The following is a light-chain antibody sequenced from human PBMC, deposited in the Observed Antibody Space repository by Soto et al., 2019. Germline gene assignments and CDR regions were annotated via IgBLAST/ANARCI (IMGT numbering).Light chain of an antibody. V-gene: IGKV1-33*01. CDR2: DAS. Sequence: DVQMTQSPSSLSASVGDSVTITCQASQDISKHLSWYQQKPGKALNLLICDASTLETGVPSRFSGSGSGTEFTFTISSLQPEDFATYYCQQYGDLPLTFGQGTRLEMK. CDR1: QDISKH. J-gene: IGKJ5*01. CDR3: QQYGDLPLT.